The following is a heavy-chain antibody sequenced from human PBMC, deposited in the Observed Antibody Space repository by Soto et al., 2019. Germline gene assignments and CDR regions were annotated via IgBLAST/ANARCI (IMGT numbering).Heavy chain of an antibody. CDR2: FHHTGST. CDR3: ASRGGLAYFDY. D-gene: IGHD3-3*01. J-gene: IGHJ4*02. CDR1: GGSISSSNW. Sequence: QVQLQESGPGLVKPLVTLSLTCGVSGGSISSSNWWSWVRQPPGKGLEWIGEFHHTGSTNYNPSPKSRVTIAVYKSKNPFPLKLTSVTAAETAVYYWASRGGLAYFDYWGQGTLVTVSS. V-gene: IGHV4-4*02.